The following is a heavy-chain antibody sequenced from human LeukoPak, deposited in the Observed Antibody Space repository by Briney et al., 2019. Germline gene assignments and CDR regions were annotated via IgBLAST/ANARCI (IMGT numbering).Heavy chain of an antibody. V-gene: IGHV4-39*07. D-gene: IGHD3-3*01. CDR3: ARFLEWSDAFDI. Sequence: PSETLSLTCTVSGGSISSSSYYWGWIRQPPGKGLEWIGSIYYSGSTYYNPSLKSRVTMSVDTSKNQFSLKLSSVTAAGTAVYYCARFLEWSDAFDIWGQGTMVTVSS. J-gene: IGHJ3*02. CDR2: IYYSGST. CDR1: GGSISSSSYY.